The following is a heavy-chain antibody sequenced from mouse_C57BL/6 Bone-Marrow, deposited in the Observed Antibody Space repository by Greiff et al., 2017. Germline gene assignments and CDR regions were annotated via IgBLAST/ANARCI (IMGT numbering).Heavy chain of an antibody. Sequence: EVQLQQSGPELVKPGASVKIPCKASGYTFTDYNMDWVKQSHGKSLEWIGDINPNNGGTIYNQKFKGKATLTVDKSSSTAYMELRSLTSEDTAVYYCARKRISTVVPYAMDYWGQGTSVTVSS. D-gene: IGHD1-1*01. V-gene: IGHV1-18*01. J-gene: IGHJ4*01. CDR2: INPNNGGT. CDR1: GYTFTDYN. CDR3: ARKRISTVVPYAMDY.